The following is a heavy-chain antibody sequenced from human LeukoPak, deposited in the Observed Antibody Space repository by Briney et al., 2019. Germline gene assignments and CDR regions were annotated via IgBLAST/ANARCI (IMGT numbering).Heavy chain of an antibody. V-gene: IGHV4-34*01. D-gene: IGHD6-13*01. CDR1: GGSFSGYY. Sequence: SETLSLTCAVYGGSFSGYYWSWIRQPPGKGLEWIGEINHSGSTNYNPSLKSRVTISVDTSKNQFSLKLSSVTAADTAVYYCARDYVSSWYSNYYYYMDVWGKGTTVTASS. CDR2: INHSGST. J-gene: IGHJ6*03. CDR3: ARDYVSSWYSNYYYYMDV.